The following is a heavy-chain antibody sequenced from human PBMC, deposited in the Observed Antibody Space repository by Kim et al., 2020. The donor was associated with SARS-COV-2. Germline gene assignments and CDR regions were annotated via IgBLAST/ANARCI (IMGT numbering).Heavy chain of an antibody. D-gene: IGHD3-10*01. J-gene: IGHJ1*01. V-gene: IGHV3-30*04. Sequence: GGSLRLSCAASGFTFSSYAMHWVRQAPGKGLEWVAVISFDGSNKYYADSVKGRFTISRDNSKNTLYLQMFSLGDEDTAVYYCARDYYYGSATHLQFWGPG. CDR3: ARDYYYGSATHLQF. CDR2: ISFDGSNK. CDR1: GFTFSSYA.